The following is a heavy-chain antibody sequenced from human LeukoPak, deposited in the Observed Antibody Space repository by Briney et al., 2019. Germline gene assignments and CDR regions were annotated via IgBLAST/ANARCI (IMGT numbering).Heavy chain of an antibody. D-gene: IGHD6-13*01. CDR1: GFTFSSYG. V-gene: IGHV3-33*01. CDR2: IWYDGSNK. J-gene: IGHJ4*02. Sequence: SGGSLRLSCAASGFTFSSYGMHWVRQAPGKGLEWVAVIWYDGSNKYYADSVKGRFTISRDNSKNTLYLQMNSLRAEDMAVYYCARIGIAAAVGSFWGQGTLVTVSS. CDR3: ARIGIAAAVGSF.